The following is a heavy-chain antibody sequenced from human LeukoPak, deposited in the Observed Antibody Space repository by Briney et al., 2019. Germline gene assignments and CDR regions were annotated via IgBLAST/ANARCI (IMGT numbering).Heavy chain of an antibody. CDR2: ITSSSSYI. D-gene: IGHD6-13*01. Sequence: PGGSLRLSCAASGFIFNSYTMNWVRQSPGKGLEWVSSITSSSSYIYYADSVKGRFTISRDNAKNSLYLLMNSLRAGDTAVYYCARDWHSSSYDYWGQGTLVTVSS. V-gene: IGHV3-21*01. J-gene: IGHJ4*02. CDR3: ARDWHSSSYDY. CDR1: GFIFNSYT.